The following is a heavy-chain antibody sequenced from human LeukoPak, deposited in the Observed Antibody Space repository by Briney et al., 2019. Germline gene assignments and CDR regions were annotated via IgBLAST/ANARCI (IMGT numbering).Heavy chain of an antibody. CDR2: IYYSGST. CDR1: GGSISSYY. Sequence: PSETLSLTRTVSGGSISSYYWSWIRQPPGKGLEWIGYIYYSGSTNYNPSLKSRVTISVDTSKNQFSLKLSSVTPEDTAVYYCARRLTQYDCFDPWGQGILVTVSS. D-gene: IGHD2-2*01. V-gene: IGHV4-59*12. J-gene: IGHJ5*02. CDR3: ARRLTQYDCFDP.